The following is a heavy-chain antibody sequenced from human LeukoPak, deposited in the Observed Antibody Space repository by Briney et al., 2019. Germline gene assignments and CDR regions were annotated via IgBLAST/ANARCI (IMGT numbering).Heavy chain of an antibody. CDR3: ARNGSGSYGY. Sequence: GVSVKVSCKASGYSFTTYGISWVRQAPGQGLEWMGWISVYNGHTNYAQKLQGRVTMTTDTSTSTAYMELRSLTSDDTAVYYCARNGSGSYGYWGQGTLVIVSS. CDR1: GYSFTTYG. V-gene: IGHV1-18*01. D-gene: IGHD3-10*01. CDR2: ISVYNGHT. J-gene: IGHJ4*02.